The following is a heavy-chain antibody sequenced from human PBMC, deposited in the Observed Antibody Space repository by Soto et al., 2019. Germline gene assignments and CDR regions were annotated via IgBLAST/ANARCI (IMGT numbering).Heavy chain of an antibody. J-gene: IGHJ4*02. V-gene: IGHV4-31*03. D-gene: IGHD5-18*01. CDR3: ARVRGNSYYFDY. CDR2: IYYSGST. Sequence: QVQLQESGPGLVKPSQTLSLTCTVSGGSISSGGYYWSWIRQHPGKGLEWIGYIYYSGSTYYNPSLRSRVTISVDTSKNHFSLRRSSVTAADPAVYYCARVRGNSYYFDYGGQGTLVTVSS. CDR1: GGSISSGGYY.